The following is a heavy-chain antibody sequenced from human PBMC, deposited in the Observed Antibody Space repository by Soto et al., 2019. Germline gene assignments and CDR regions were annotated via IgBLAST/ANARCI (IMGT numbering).Heavy chain of an antibody. V-gene: IGHV1-69*06. CDR3: ARRHFYYGMDV. J-gene: IGHJ6*02. CDR2: IIPLFGTA. Sequence: QVQLVQSGAEVKKPGSSVKVSCKASGGTFGTYDISWVRQAPGQGLEWMGGIIPLFGTANYAQKFQGRVTITADKSTTTAYMELSRLRSEDSAIYYCARRHFYYGMDVWGQGNTVTVSS. CDR1: GGTFGTYD.